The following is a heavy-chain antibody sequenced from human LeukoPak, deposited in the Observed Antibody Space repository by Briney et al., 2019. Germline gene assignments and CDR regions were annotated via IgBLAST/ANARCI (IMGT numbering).Heavy chain of an antibody. D-gene: IGHD2-15*01. J-gene: IGHJ6*02. CDR2: ISSSSSYT. CDR1: GFTFSDYY. Sequence: PGGSLRLSCAASGFTFSDYYMSWIRQAPGKGLEWVSYISSSSSYTNYADSVKGRFTISRDNAENSLYLQMNSLRAEDTAVYYCARDRARRYCSGGSCYSGYYGMDVWGQGTTVTVSS. CDR3: ARDRARRYCSGGSCYSGYYGMDV. V-gene: IGHV3-11*05.